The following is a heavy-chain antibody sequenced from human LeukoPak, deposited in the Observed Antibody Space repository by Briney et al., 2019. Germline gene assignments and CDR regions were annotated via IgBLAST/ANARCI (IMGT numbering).Heavy chain of an antibody. J-gene: IGHJ4*02. Sequence: ASVKVSCKVSGYTFTSYYIYWVRQAPGQGLEWLGIINPSGGSTSYAQKFQGRLTMTRDTSTSTVYMELSSLRSEDTAVYYCARAGRGGGFDYWGQGTLVIVSS. CDR1: GYTFTSYY. D-gene: IGHD1-14*01. V-gene: IGHV1-46*01. CDR3: ARAGRGGGFDY. CDR2: INPSGGST.